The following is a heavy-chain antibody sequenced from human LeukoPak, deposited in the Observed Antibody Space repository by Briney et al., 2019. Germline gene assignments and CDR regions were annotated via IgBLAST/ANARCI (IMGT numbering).Heavy chain of an antibody. CDR1: GGSFSGYY. V-gene: IGHV4-34*01. Sequence: SETLSLTCAVYGGSFSGYYWSWIRQPPGKGLEWIGEINHSGSTNYNPSLKSRVTISVDTSKNQFSLKLSSVTAADTAVYYYARTWSRIRRFDYWGQGTLVTVSS. CDR3: ARTWSRIRRFDY. J-gene: IGHJ4*02. D-gene: IGHD2-15*01. CDR2: INHSGST.